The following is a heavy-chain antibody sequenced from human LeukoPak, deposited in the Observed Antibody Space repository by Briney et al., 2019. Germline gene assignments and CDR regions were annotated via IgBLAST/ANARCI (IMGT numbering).Heavy chain of an antibody. D-gene: IGHD3-16*01. Sequence: SETLSLTCTVSGGSISSSSYYWGWIRQPPGKGLEWIGSIYYSGSTYYNPSLKSRVTISVDTSKNQFSLKLSSVTAADTAVYYCARDSKGAWDYWGQGTLVTVSS. CDR1: GGSISSSSYY. CDR2: IYYSGST. CDR3: ARDSKGAWDY. J-gene: IGHJ4*02. V-gene: IGHV4-39*02.